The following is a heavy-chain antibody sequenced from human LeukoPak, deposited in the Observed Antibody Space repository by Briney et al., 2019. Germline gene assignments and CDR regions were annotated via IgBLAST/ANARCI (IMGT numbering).Heavy chain of an antibody. Sequence: WGSLRLSCAASGFTFTSYAMSWVRQAPGKGLEWVSAISGSGGGTFYADSVKGRFTISRDNAENTLYLQMNSLRAEDTAIYYCAKDGGGAGSYYSASPHFDFWGQGTLVTVSS. V-gene: IGHV3-23*01. D-gene: IGHD3-10*01. CDR2: ISGSGGGT. CDR3: AKDGGGAGSYYSASPHFDF. CDR1: GFTFTSYA. J-gene: IGHJ4*02.